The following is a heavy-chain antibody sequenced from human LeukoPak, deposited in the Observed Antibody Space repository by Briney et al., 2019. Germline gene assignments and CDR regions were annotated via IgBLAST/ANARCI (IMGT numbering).Heavy chain of an antibody. J-gene: IGHJ4*02. CDR1: GYTFSVYY. CDR3: ARGVATTGAKFFDY. Sequence: ASVKVSCKASGYTFSVYYIHWLRQAPGQGLEWLGWVNPNNGGTLYSQKFQGGVTMSRDTSISAVYMELNRLTTDDTAVYFCARGVATTGAKFFDYWGQGTLVTVSS. V-gene: IGHV1-2*02. D-gene: IGHD6-13*01. CDR2: VNPNNGGT.